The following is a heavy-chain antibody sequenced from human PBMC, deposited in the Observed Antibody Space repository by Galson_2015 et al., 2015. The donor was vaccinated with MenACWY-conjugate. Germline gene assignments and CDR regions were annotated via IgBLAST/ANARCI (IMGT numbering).Heavy chain of an antibody. D-gene: IGHD6-19*01. Sequence: SLRLSCAASGFTFNNYWMTWVRQAPGKGLEWVANINVDGSEENYMDSVRGRFTISRDNAKNSLFLQVNTLRAEDTGVYYCARGTLAVAGTDYWGQGTLVTVSS. CDR2: INVDGSEE. J-gene: IGHJ4*02. V-gene: IGHV3-7*01. CDR1: GFTFNNYW. CDR3: ARGTLAVAGTDY.